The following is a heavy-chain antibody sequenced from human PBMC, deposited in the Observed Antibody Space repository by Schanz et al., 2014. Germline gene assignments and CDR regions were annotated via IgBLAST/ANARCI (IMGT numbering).Heavy chain of an antibody. D-gene: IGHD2-8*01. CDR3: TTDNGHFAFDF. CDR1: GFTFSTRA. V-gene: IGHV3-23*01. CDR2: ISGDHRNT. J-gene: IGHJ3*01. Sequence: EMQLLESGGGLIQPGGSLRLSCAASGFTFSTRAMSWVRQAPGKGLEWVSSISGDHRNTFYADSVKGRFTISRDNSKNTLYLQMNSLETEDTAVYYCTTDNGHFAFDFWGQGTMVTVSS.